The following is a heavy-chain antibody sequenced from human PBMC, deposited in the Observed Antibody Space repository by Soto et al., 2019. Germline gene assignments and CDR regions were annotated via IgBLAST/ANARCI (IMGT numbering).Heavy chain of an antibody. Sequence: ASVKVSCTASGYTFTSYDINGVRQATGQGLEWMGWMNPNSGNTGYAQKFQGRVTMTRNTSISTAYMELSSLRSEDTAVYYCARSGQVGNWFDPWGQGTLVTVPS. J-gene: IGHJ5*02. CDR3: ARSGQVGNWFDP. CDR2: MNPNSGNT. V-gene: IGHV1-8*01. D-gene: IGHD3-3*01. CDR1: GYTFTSYD.